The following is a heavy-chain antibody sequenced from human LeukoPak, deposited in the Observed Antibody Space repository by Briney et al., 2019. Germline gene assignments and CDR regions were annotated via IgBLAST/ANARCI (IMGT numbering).Heavy chain of an antibody. CDR2: INPNSGGT. CDR3: ARDRASHGYYYYYMDV. CDR1: GYTFTGYY. V-gene: IGHV1-2*02. J-gene: IGHJ6*03. Sequence: GASVKVSCKASGYTFTGYYMHWVRQAPGQGLEWMGWINPNSGGTNYAQKFQGRVTMTRDTSISTAYMELSRLRSDDTAVYYCARDRASHGYYYYYMDVWGKGTTVTVSS. D-gene: IGHD2-2*01.